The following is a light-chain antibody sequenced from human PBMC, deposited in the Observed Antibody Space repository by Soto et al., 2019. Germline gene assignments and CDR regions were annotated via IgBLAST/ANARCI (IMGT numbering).Light chain of an antibody. CDR1: SSDVGDYNY. CDR3: CSYAGSYTWV. V-gene: IGLV2-11*01. Sequence: QSALTQPRSVSGAPGQSVTISCTGTSSDVGDYNYVSWYQQHPSKAPKLLIYAVNMRPSGVPDRFSGSKSGNTASLTISGLEAEDEADCYCCSYAGSYTWVFGGGTKVTVL. J-gene: IGLJ3*02. CDR2: AVN.